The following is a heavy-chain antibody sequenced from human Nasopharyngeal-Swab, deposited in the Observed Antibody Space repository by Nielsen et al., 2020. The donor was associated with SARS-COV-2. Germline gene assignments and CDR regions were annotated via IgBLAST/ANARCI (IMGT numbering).Heavy chain of an antibody. J-gene: IGHJ6*02. CDR3: ARDYGDYERMQYYYYYGMDV. D-gene: IGHD4-17*01. Sequence: GGSLRLSCAASGFTFSSYEMNWVRQAPGKGLEWVSYISSSGSTIYYADSVKGRSTISRDNAKNSLYLQMNSLRAEDTAVYYCARDYGDYERMQYYYYYGMDVWGRGTTVTVSS. CDR2: ISSSGSTI. CDR1: GFTFSSYE. V-gene: IGHV3-48*03.